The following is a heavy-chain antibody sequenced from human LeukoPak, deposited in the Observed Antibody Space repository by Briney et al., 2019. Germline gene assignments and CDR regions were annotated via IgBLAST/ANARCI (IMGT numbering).Heavy chain of an antibody. CDR3: NRGVDTARKQNDY. J-gene: IGHJ4*02. D-gene: IGHD5-18*01. CDR2: IKSKTGGGTT. CDR1: GFTFSNAW. Sequence: PGGSLRLSCAASGFTFSNAWMSRVRQAPGKGLEWVGRIKSKTGGGTTDYAAPVKGRFTISRDDSKNTLYLQMNSLKTEDTAVYYCNRGVDTARKQNDYWGQGTLVTVSS. V-gene: IGHV3-15*01.